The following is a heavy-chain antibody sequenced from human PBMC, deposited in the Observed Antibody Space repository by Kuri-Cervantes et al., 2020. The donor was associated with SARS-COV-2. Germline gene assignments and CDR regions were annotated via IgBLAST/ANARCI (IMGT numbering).Heavy chain of an antibody. CDR3: AKHDYGDYGTFDY. V-gene: IGHV4-38-2*01. CDR1: GYSISSGYY. D-gene: IGHD4-17*01. J-gene: IGHJ4*02. Sequence: SETLSLTCAVSGYSISSGYYWGWIRQPPGKGLEWIGNIYSSGRTNYNPSLKSRATILVYTSHNHFSLNLDSVTAADTAVYYCAKHDYGDYGTFDYWGPGTLVTVSS. CDR2: IYSSGRT.